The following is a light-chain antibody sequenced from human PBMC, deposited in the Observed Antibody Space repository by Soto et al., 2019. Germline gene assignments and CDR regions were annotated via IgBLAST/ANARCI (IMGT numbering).Light chain of an antibody. V-gene: IGKV1-5*01. J-gene: IGKJ1*01. Sequence: DIQMTQSPSTLSASVGDRVTITCRASQSISSWLAWYQQKPGKAPKLLIYDASSLESGVPSWFSGSGSGTDFTLSIGSPQSYYFAAYLCQQHNSYWTFGQGTKVEIK. CDR3: QQHNSYWT. CDR2: DAS. CDR1: QSISSW.